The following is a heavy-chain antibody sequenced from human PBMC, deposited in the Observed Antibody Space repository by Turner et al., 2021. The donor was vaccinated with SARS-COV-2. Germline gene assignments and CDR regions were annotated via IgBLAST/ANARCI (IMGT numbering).Heavy chain of an antibody. D-gene: IGHD5-18*01. CDR1: GYTFTSYD. CDR2: RKANSGYT. J-gene: IGHJ4*02. Sequence: QVQLVLSGAEVMKPGASLKVSCKASGYTFTSYDTNWVQQATGQGLEWMGWRKANSGYTGYAKKFQGRVKMTRNTYISTAYMELSSLRAEDTAGYYCARTFTAMVRVDYWGQGTLVTVSS. CDR3: ARTFTAMVRVDY. V-gene: IGHV1-8*01.